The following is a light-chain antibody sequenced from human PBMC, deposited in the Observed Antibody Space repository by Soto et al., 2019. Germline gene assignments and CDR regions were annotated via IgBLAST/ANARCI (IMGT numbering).Light chain of an antibody. Sequence: IVLTQSPVTLSLSPLEIATLSCMASQSVSNNYLAWYQQKPGQAPRLLIYGASNRATGIPDRFSGSGSGTDFTLTISRLEPDDFAVYYCQQYGSSGTFGQGTKVDTK. J-gene: IGKJ1*01. CDR3: QQYGSSGT. CDR2: GAS. CDR1: QSVSNNY. V-gene: IGKV3-20*01.